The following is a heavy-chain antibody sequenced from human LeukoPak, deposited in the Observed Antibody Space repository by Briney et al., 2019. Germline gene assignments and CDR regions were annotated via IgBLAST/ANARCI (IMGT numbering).Heavy chain of an antibody. J-gene: IGHJ4*02. Sequence: SETLSLTCAVSGGSISSGGYSWSWIRQPPGKGLEWIGYIYHSGSTYYNPSLKSRVTISVDRSKNQFSLKLSSVTAAGTAVYYCARGGLHQDYWGQGTLVTVSS. CDR1: GGSISSGGYS. CDR2: IYHSGST. D-gene: IGHD5-18*01. V-gene: IGHV4-30-2*01. CDR3: ARGGLHQDY.